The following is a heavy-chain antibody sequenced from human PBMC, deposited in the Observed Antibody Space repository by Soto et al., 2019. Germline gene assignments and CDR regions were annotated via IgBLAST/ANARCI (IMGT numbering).Heavy chain of an antibody. V-gene: IGHV3-74*01. CDR2: VNSDGSST. J-gene: IGHJ4*02. CDR1: GFTFSTYW. D-gene: IGHD6-19*01. Sequence: EVQLVESGGGLVQPGGSLRLSCAASGFTFSTYWMHWVRQPPGKGLVWVSRVNSDGSSTSYADSVKGRFTISRDNAKNTVYLQMDSLRAEDTAVYYCARAQAVAGTGGYYWGQGTLVTVSS. CDR3: ARAQAVAGTGGYY.